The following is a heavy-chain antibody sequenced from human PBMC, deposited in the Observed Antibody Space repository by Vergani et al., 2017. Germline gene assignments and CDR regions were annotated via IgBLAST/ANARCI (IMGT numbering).Heavy chain of an antibody. Sequence: QVQLVQSGAEVKKPGDSVKVSCKASGYTFTSYGISWVRQAPGQGLEWMGWISAYNGNTNYAQKLQGRVTMTTDTSTSTAYMELSSLRSEDTAVYYCRGSPYYYYYYMDVWGKGTTVTVSS. CDR1: GYTFTSYG. CDR2: ISAYNGNT. J-gene: IGHJ6*03. V-gene: IGHV1-18*01. CDR3: RGSPYYYYYYMDV.